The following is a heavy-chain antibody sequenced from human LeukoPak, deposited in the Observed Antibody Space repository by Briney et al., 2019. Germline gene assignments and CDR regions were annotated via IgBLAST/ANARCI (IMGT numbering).Heavy chain of an antibody. D-gene: IGHD6-13*01. V-gene: IGHV4-39*01. CDR1: GGSISSSSYY. CDR3: ALTYSSSWYVPGYYYGMDV. CDR2: IYYSGST. Sequence: SETLSLTCTVSGGSISSSSYYWGWIRQPPGKGLEWIGSIYYSGSTYCNPSLKSRVTISVDTSKNQFSLKLSSVTAADTAVYYCALTYSSSWYVPGYYYGMDVWGQGTTVTVSS. J-gene: IGHJ6*02.